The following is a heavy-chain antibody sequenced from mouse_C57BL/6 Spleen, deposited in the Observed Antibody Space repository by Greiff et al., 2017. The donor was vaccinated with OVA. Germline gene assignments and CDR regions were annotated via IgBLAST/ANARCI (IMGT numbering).Heavy chain of an antibody. D-gene: IGHD3-2*02. Sequence: DVKLVESGGGLVKPGGSLKLSCAASGFTFSSYAMSWVRQTPEKRLEWVATISDGGSYPYYPDNVKGRFTISRDNANNNLYLQMSHLKSEDTAMYYCASSTLSRQLRPLFAYWGQGTLVTVSA. J-gene: IGHJ3*01. CDR1: GFTFSSYA. CDR2: ISDGGSYP. V-gene: IGHV5-4*03. CDR3: ASSTLSRQLRPLFAY.